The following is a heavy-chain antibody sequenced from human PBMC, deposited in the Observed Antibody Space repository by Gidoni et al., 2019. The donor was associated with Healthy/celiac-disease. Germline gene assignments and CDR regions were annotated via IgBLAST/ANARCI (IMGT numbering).Heavy chain of an antibody. CDR3: ARDHDCSSTSCYFASYYYYGMDV. CDR1: GFTFSSYS. V-gene: IGHV3-21*01. J-gene: IGHJ6*02. CDR2: ISSSSSYI. D-gene: IGHD2-2*01. Sequence: EVQLVESGGGLVKPGGSLRLSCAASGFTFSSYSMHWVRQAPGKGLEWVSSISSSSSYIYYADSVKGRFTISRDNAKNSLYLQMNSLRAEDTAVYYCARDHDCSSTSCYFASYYYYGMDVWGQGTTVTVSS.